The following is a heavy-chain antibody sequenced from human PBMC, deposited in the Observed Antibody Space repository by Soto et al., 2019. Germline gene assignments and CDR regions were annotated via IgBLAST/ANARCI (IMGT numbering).Heavy chain of an antibody. CDR1: GFTFSSYG. V-gene: IGHV3-33*01. D-gene: IGHD3-3*02. J-gene: IGHJ5*02. Sequence: QVQLVESGGGVVQPGRSLRLSCAASGFTFSSYGMHWVRQAPGKGLEWVAVIWYDGSNKYYADSVKGRFTISRDNSKNTLYLQMNSLRAEDTAVYYCARVRIRGGWFDPWGQGTLVTVSS. CDR3: ARVRIRGGWFDP. CDR2: IWYDGSNK.